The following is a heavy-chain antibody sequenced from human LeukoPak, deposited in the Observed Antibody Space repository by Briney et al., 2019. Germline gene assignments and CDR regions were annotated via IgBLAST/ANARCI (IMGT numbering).Heavy chain of an antibody. J-gene: IGHJ4*02. CDR3: ASPPYYDGSGYWSGFDY. CDR2: IIPIFGTA. D-gene: IGHD3-22*01. Sequence: SVKVSCKASGGTFSSYAISWVRQAPGQGLEWMRGIIPIFGTAKYAQKFQGRVTITADESTSTAYMELSSLRSEDTAVYYCASPPYYDGSGYWSGFDYWGQGTLVTVSS. CDR1: GGTFSSYA. V-gene: IGHV1-69*01.